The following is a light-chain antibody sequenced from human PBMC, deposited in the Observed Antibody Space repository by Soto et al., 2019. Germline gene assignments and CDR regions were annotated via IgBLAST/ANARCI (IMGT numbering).Light chain of an antibody. CDR1: QIISRY. CDR3: QQSHGT. V-gene: IGKV1-39*01. J-gene: IGKJ1*01. CDR2: AIS. Sequence: DIQMTQSPSSLSASVGERVTITCRASQIISRYLSWYQQKPGKIPKLLIYAISELQSGVPSRFSGSGSGTDFTLTISSLQPEDFATYYCQQSHGTFGQGTKVEIK.